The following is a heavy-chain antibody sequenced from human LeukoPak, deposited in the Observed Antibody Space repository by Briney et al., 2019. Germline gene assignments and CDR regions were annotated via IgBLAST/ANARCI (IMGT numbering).Heavy chain of an antibody. J-gene: IGHJ3*01. D-gene: IGHD5-24*01. CDR1: GGTFSSYA. CDR2: ISAYNGDT. V-gene: IGHV1-18*01. CDR3: ARGLQENLAWLTAFSAFDV. Sequence: ASVKVSCKASGGTFSSYAISWVRQAPGQGFEWMGWISAYNGDTNYAQKLQGRVTMTTDTSTSTAYMELRSLRSDDTAVYYCARGLQENLAWLTAFSAFDVWGPGTMVTVSS.